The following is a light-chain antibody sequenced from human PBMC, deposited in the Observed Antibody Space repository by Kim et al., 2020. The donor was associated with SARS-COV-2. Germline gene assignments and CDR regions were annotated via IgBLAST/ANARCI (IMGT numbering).Light chain of an antibody. CDR3: QQYNNWPPWS. V-gene: IGKV3-15*01. J-gene: IGKJ1*01. CDR1: QGVSNN. CDR2: GAS. Sequence: SPGERATLSCRASQGVSNNVAWYQQKPGQAPRLLSYGASTRATSIPARFSGSGSGTEFTLTISSLQSEDFAVYHCQQYNNWPPWSFGQGTKVDIK.